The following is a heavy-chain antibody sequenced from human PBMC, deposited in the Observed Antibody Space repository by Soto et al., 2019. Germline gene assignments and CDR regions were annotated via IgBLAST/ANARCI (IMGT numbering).Heavy chain of an antibody. CDR2: ISYDGSNK. J-gene: IGHJ4*02. Sequence: QVQLVESGGGVVQPGRSLRLSCAASGFTFSSYGMHWVRQAPGKGLEWVAVISYDGSNKYYADSVKGRFTISRDNSKNTLYLQMNSLRAEDTAVYYCAKDEGYCSGGSCYYFDYWGQVTLVTVSS. V-gene: IGHV3-30*18. CDR3: AKDEGYCSGGSCYYFDY. D-gene: IGHD2-15*01. CDR1: GFTFSSYG.